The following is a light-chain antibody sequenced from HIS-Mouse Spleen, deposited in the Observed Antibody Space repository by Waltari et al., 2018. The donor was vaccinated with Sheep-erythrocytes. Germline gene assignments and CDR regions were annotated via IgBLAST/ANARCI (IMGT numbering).Light chain of an antibody. Sequence: QSALTQPPSASGSPGQSVTISCTGTSSDVGGYNYVSWYQQHPGKAPKLMIYEVSKRPSRGPDRVSGSKSGNTASLTVSGLQAEDEADYYCSSYAGSNNWVFGGGTKLTVL. J-gene: IGLJ3*02. CDR2: EVS. CDR3: SSYAGSNNWV. CDR1: SSDVGGYNY. V-gene: IGLV2-8*01.